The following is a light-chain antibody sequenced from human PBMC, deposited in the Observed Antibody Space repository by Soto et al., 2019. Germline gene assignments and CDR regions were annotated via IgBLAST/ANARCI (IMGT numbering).Light chain of an antibody. CDR1: SSDVGYYNL. V-gene: IGLV2-23*02. Sequence: QSALTQPASMSESPGQSITSSCTGTSSDVGYYNLVSWYQQHPGKARKLMIYEADKRPSGVSNRFSGSKFGNTAALTISGLQAEDEADYYCCSYAGSSTFVVFGGGTNLTVL. CDR3: CSYAGSSTFVV. CDR2: EAD. J-gene: IGLJ3*02.